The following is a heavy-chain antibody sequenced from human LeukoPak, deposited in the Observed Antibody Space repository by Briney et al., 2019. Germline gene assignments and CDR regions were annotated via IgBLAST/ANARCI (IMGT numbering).Heavy chain of an antibody. CDR1: GYTFTSYY. V-gene: IGHV1-3*01. D-gene: IGHD5-18*01. CDR3: ARDPHTAMVYYYGMDV. CDR2: INAGNGNT. J-gene: IGHJ6*02. Sequence: ASVKVSCKASGYTFTSYYMHWVRQAPGQGLEWMGWINAGNGNTKYSQKFQGRVTITRDTSASTAYMELSSLRSEDTAVYYCARDPHTAMVYYYGMDVWGQGTTVTVSS.